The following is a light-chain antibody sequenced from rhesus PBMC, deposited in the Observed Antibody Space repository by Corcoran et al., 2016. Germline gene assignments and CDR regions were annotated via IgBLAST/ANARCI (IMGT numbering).Light chain of an antibody. CDR3: LQDYTTPLT. J-gene: IGKJ4*01. CDR1: QGINNY. Sequence: DIQMTQSPSSLSASVGDRVTITCRASQGINNYLCWYQQKPGKAPKPLIYAASSLQTGVSSRFSGSGSGTDYTLTISSLQPEDVATYYCLQDYTTPLTFGGGTKVEIK. V-gene: IGKV1-94*01. CDR2: AAS.